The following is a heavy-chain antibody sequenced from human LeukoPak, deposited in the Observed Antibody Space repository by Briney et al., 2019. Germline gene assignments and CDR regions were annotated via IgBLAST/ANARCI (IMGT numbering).Heavy chain of an antibody. CDR1: GYTFTGYY. V-gene: IGHV1-2*02. J-gene: IGHJ4*02. CDR3: ARDKRSLDFWSGSSLYFDY. CDR2: INPNSGGT. Sequence: ASVKVSCKASGYTFTGYYMHWVRQAPGQRLEWMGWINPNSGGTNYAQKFQGRVTMTRDTSISTAYMELSRLRSDDTAVYYCARDKRSLDFWSGSSLYFDYWGQGTLVTVSS. D-gene: IGHD3-3*01.